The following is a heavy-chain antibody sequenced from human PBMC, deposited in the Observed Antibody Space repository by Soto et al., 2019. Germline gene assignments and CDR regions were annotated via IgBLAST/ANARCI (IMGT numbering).Heavy chain of an antibody. CDR2: IYYTGST. J-gene: IGHJ4*02. CDR1: GASIRSGGYY. Sequence: PSETLSLTCSVSGASIRSGGYYWSWLRQSPGKGLEWIGHIYYTGSTFYSPSLKSRLTISLDTSKNQFSLDLRSVTAVDTAMYYCARIEMASIKWGRGTLVTVSS. V-gene: IGHV4-31*03. CDR3: ARIEMASIK.